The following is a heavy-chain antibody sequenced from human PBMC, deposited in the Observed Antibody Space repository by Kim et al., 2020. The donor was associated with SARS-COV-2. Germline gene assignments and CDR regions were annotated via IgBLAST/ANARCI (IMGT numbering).Heavy chain of an antibody. J-gene: IGHJ6*03. D-gene: IGHD1-7*01. V-gene: IGHV3-49*04. CDR1: GFTFGDYG. CDR3: ARVTWNYDYNFYYTDV. CDR2: IRSKTYGGTT. Sequence: GGSLRLSCTASGFTFGDYGLSWVRQAPGKGLEWVGFIRSKTYGGTTEYSASVKDRFIISRDDSKNIAYLQMNSLKTEDAAVYFCARVTWNYDYNFYYTDV.